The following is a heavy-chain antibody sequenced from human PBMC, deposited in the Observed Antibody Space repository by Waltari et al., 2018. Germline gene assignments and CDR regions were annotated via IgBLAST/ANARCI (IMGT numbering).Heavy chain of an antibody. J-gene: IGHJ4*02. CDR1: GGSISSYY. V-gene: IGHV4-4*07. CDR2: IYTSGST. CDR3: AREAAAGRGALYYFDY. Sequence: QVQLQESGPGLVKPSETLSLTCTVSGGSISSYYWSWIRQPAGKGLEWIGRIYTSGSTNYNPSLRSRVTMSVDTAKNQFSLKLSSVTAADTAVYYCAREAAAGRGALYYFDYWGQGTLVTVSS. D-gene: IGHD6-13*01.